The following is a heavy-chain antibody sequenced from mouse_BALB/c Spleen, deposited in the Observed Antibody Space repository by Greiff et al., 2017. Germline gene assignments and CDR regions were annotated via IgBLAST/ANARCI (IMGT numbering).Heavy chain of an antibody. Sequence: DVKLVESGGGLVQPGGSLKLSCAASGFTFSSYGMSWVRQTPDKRLELVATINSNGGSTYYPDSVKGRFTISRDNAKNTLYLQMSSLKSEDTAMYYCARGQVHYAMDYWGQGTSVTVSS. D-gene: IGHD2-14*01. V-gene: IGHV5-6-3*01. CDR2: INSNGGST. CDR1: GFTFSSYG. J-gene: IGHJ4*01. CDR3: ARGQVHYAMDY.